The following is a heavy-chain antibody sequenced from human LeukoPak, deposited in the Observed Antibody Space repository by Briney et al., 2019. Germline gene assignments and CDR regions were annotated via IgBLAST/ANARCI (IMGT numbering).Heavy chain of an antibody. CDR2: ISGSGGST. D-gene: IGHD6-13*01. J-gene: IGHJ6*02. V-gene: IGHV3-23*01. CDR3: AKSTSSWSGSYYYYGMDV. CDR1: GFTFSSYA. Sequence: PGGSLRLSCAASGFTFSSYAMSWVRQAPGKGLEWVSAISGSGGSTYYADSVKGRFTISRDSSKNTLYLQMNSLRAEDTAVYYCAKSTSSWSGSYYYYGMDVWGQGTTVTVSS.